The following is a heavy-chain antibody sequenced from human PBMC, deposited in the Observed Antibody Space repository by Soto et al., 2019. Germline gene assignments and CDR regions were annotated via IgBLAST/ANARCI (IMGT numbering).Heavy chain of an antibody. CDR3: ARDLPGVSNCGMTCSIDF. CDR2: IGSGSDI. CDR1: GFTFSSYD. V-gene: IGHV3-13*01. J-gene: IGHJ4*01. D-gene: IGHD6-13*01. Sequence: GGSLRLSCAASGFTFSSYDMHWVRQATGKGLEWVSAIGSGSDIYYPGSVKGRFTISRENAKNSLYLQMNSLRAEDTAVYYCARDLPGVSNCGMTCSIDFWGQGTL.